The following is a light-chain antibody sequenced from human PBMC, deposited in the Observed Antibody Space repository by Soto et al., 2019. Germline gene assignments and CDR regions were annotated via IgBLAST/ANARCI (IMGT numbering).Light chain of an antibody. V-gene: IGKV3-20*01. Sequence: ELVMTKTQGTLSVSPGERATLSCRASQSVSSNLAWYQQKPGQAPRLLIYGASSRATGIPDRFSGSGSGTDFTLTISRLEPEDFAVYYCQQYGSSPSITFGQGTRLEIK. CDR3: QQYGSSPSIT. J-gene: IGKJ5*01. CDR2: GAS. CDR1: QSVSSN.